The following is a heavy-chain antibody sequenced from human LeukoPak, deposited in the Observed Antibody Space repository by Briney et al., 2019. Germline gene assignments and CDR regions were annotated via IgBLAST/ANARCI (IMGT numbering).Heavy chain of an antibody. J-gene: IGHJ4*02. CDR3: AREAFRGFGELFPY. D-gene: IGHD3-10*01. CDR1: GFTFSNHG. Sequence: GGSLRLSCAASGFTFSNHGMNWVRQAPGKGLEWVSGISPSGDITYYADSVKGRFTISRDNAKNSLYLQMNRLRAEDTALYYCAREAFRGFGELFPYWGQGTLVTVSS. CDR2: ISPSGDIT. V-gene: IGHV3-23*01.